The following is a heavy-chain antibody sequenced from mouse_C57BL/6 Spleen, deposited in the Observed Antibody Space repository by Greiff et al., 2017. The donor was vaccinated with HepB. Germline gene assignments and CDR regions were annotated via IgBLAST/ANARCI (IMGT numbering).Heavy chain of an antibody. CDR2: IHPSDSDT. Sequence: QVQLQQPGAELVKPGASVKVSCKASGYTFTSYWMHWVKQRPGQGLEWIGRIHPSDSDTNYTPKFKGKLTLPVDKSSSTAYMQLSSLTSEDSAVYYCAPLSDDGRAYWGQGTLVTVSS. D-gene: IGHD2-3*01. V-gene: IGHV1-74*01. CDR3: APLSDDGRAY. J-gene: IGHJ3*01. CDR1: GYTFTSYW.